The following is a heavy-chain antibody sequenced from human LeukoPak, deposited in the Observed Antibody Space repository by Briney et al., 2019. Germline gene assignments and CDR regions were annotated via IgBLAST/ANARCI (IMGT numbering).Heavy chain of an antibody. V-gene: IGHV3-11*05. Sequence: NSGGSLRLSCAASGFTFSDYYMSWIRQAPGKGLEWVSYISSSSSYTNYADSVKGRFTISRDSAKNSLYLQMNSLRAEDTAVYYCARETTSIAVAGFDYWGQGTLVTVSS. CDR3: ARETTSIAVAGFDY. CDR1: GFTFSDYY. CDR2: ISSSSSYT. D-gene: IGHD6-19*01. J-gene: IGHJ4*02.